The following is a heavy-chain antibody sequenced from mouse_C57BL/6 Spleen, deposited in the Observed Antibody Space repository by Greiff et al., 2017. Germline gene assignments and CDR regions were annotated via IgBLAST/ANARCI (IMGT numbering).Heavy chain of an antibody. J-gene: IGHJ2*01. CDR1: GYTFTEYT. CDR3: ASHEATASTAQATFDY. D-gene: IGHD3-2*02. V-gene: IGHV1-62-2*01. CDR2: FYPGSGSI. Sequence: QVQLQQSGAELVKPGASVKLSCKASGYTFTEYTIHWVKQRSGQGLEWIGWFYPGSGSIKYNEKFKDKATLTADKSSSTVYMELSRLTSEDSAVYFCASHEATASTAQATFDYWGQGTTLTVSS.